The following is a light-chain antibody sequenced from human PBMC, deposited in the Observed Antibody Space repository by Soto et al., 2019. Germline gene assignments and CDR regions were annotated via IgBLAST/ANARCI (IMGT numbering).Light chain of an antibody. CDR2: EVS. V-gene: IGLV2-14*01. CDR1: SSDVGGYDY. Sequence: QSALTQPASVSGSPGQSITISCTGTSSDVGGYDYVSWYQQHPDKAPKLMIFEVSNRPSGVSNRFSGSKSGNTASLTISGLQTEDEADYYCSSFSSITREVFGGGTKLTVL. J-gene: IGLJ2*01. CDR3: SSFSSITREV.